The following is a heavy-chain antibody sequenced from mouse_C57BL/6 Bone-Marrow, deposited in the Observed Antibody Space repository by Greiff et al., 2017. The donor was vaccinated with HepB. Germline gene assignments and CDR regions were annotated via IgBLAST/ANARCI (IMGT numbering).Heavy chain of an antibody. V-gene: IGHV6-3*01. CDR1: GFTFSNYW. CDR2: IRLKSDNYAT. CDR3: TGLYYYGPYFDY. D-gene: IGHD1-1*01. J-gene: IGHJ2*01. Sequence: EVKLMESGGGLVQPGGSMKLSCVASGFTFSNYWMNWVRQSPEKGLEWVAQIRLKSDNYATHYAESVKGRFTISRDDSKSSVYLQMNNLRAEDTGIYYCTGLYYYGPYFDYWGQGTTLTVSS.